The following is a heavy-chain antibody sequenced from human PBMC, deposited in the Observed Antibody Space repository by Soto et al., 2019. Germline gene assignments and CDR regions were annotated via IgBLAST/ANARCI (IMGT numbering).Heavy chain of an antibody. CDR1: GGTFSSYA. J-gene: IGHJ5*02. CDR2: IIPILGTA. CDR3: VRPSQGYLNWFDP. Sequence: QVQLVQSGAEVKKPGSSVKVSCKASGGTFSSYAISWVRQAPGQGLEWMGGIIPILGTANYAQKFQGRVTVAADEATSTDDMELSSLRSEETAVYYCVRPSQGYLNWFDPWGQGTLVTVSS. V-gene: IGHV1-69*11. D-gene: IGHD1-1*01.